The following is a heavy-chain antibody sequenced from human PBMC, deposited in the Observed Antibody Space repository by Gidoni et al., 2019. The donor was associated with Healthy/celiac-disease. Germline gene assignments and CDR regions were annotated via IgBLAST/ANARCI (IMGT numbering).Heavy chain of an antibody. D-gene: IGHD4-17*01. CDR1: GFTFSSYA. V-gene: IGHV3-23*01. Sequence: EVQLLEAGGGLVQPGGSLRLSCAASGFTFSSYAMSWVRQDQGTGLEWVSDISGSCGSTSYADSVKGRFTTSSDTSKNTLYLQMNSLRAEDTAVYYCAKDSGGDYGDYYWYFDLWGRGTLVTVSS. J-gene: IGHJ2*01. CDR2: ISGSCGST. CDR3: AKDSGGDYGDYYWYFDL.